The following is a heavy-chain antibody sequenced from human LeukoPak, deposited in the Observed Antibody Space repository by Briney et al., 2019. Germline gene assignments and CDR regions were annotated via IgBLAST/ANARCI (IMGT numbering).Heavy chain of an antibody. Sequence: GGSLRLSCASSGFTFSNYGMHWVRQAPGKGLEWVGVIWYDGSKKEYADSVKGRFTISRDNSKNTLYLQMNSLRAEDTAVYYCARGKNYSPDYWGQGTLVTVSS. CDR3: ARGKNYSPDY. D-gene: IGHD2-21*01. J-gene: IGHJ4*02. V-gene: IGHV3-33*01. CDR1: GFTFSNYG. CDR2: IWYDGSKK.